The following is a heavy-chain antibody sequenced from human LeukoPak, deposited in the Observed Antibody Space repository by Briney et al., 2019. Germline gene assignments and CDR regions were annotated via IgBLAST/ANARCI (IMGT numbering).Heavy chain of an antibody. D-gene: IGHD3-22*01. V-gene: IGHV1-46*01. CDR3: GRAYYHDSSDYYFPLDY. J-gene: IGHJ4*02. Sequence: ASVKLSCKASGYTFTGYCMHWVRQAPGQGLEWMGIINPSGGSTTYAQKFQGRVTMTRDTSTGTVYMELSSLRSEDTAVYYCGRAYYHDSSDYYFPLDYWGQGTLVTVSS. CDR2: INPSGGST. CDR1: GYTFTGYC.